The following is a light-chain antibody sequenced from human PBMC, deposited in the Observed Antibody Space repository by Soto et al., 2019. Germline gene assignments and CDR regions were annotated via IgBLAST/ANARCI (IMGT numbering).Light chain of an antibody. J-gene: IGKJ5*01. CDR1: QSVRSN. V-gene: IGKV3-15*01. CDR3: QQYNNWPPIT. CDR2: GAS. Sequence: EIVMTQSPATLSVSPGERATLSCRASQSVRSNLAWYQQKPGQTPRLLIYGASTRATAIPGRFSGSGYGTEFTLTISSLQSEDFAVYYCQQYNNWPPITLGPGTRLEIK.